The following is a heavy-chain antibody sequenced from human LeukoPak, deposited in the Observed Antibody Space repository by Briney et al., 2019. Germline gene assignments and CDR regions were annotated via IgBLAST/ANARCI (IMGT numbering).Heavy chain of an antibody. D-gene: IGHD2-2*01. J-gene: IGHJ4*02. V-gene: IGHV3-23*01. CDR1: GFTVSSYA. CDR3: AKGIRRYPEPTSWSCFDY. Sequence: GGSLTLSCAASGFTVSSYAMRGPRQAPGKGLEWVSDIWECGVNTYHPDPEKGRFTVSRDNSDNTQYLQMHSLRAEDTAVYYCAKGIRRYPEPTSWSCFDYWGQGTLVTVSS. CDR2: IWECGVNT.